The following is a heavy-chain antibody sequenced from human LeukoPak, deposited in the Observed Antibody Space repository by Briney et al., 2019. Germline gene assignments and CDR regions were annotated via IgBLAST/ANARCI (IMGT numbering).Heavy chain of an antibody. J-gene: IGHJ6*03. Sequence: SVKVSCKASGGSFSSYGISWVRQAPGQGLEWMGGIIPIFGTAKYAQKFQGRVTIIADESMSTAYMELSSLRSEDTAVYYCARSHRSYYYYYMDVWGKGTTVKISS. CDR1: GGSFSSYG. V-gene: IGHV1-69*13. CDR3: ARSHRSYYYYYMDV. CDR2: IIPIFGTA.